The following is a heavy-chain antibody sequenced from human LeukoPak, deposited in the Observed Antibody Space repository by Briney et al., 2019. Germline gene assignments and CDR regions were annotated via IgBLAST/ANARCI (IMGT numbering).Heavy chain of an antibody. J-gene: IGHJ5*02. CDR2: IIPIFGTA. Sequence: SVKVSCKASGGTFSSYAISWVRQAPGQGLEWMGGIIPIFGTANYAQKFQGRVTITTDESTSTAYMELSSLRSEDTAVYYCAVGREEGYCSSTSCSGWFDPWGQGTLVTVSS. D-gene: IGHD2-2*01. CDR3: AVGREEGYCSSTSCSGWFDP. V-gene: IGHV1-69*05. CDR1: GGTFSSYA.